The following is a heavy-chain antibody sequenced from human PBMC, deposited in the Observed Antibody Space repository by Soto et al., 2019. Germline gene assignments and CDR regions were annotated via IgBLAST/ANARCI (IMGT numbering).Heavy chain of an antibody. Sequence: EVQLVESGGGLVKPGGSLRLSCAASGFTFSSYSMNWVRQAPGKGLEWVSSISSSSSYIYYADSVKGRFTISRDNAKNSLYLQMNSLRAEDTAVYYCARDKLTGTEGGLDPWGQGTLVTVSS. V-gene: IGHV3-21*01. J-gene: IGHJ5*02. D-gene: IGHD1-20*01. CDR1: GFTFSSYS. CDR3: ARDKLTGTEGGLDP. CDR2: ISSSSSYI.